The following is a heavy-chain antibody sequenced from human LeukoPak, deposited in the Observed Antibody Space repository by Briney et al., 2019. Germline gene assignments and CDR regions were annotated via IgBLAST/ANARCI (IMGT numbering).Heavy chain of an antibody. Sequence: GGTLRLSRAASGFTFSSYEMNWVRQAPGKGLEWVSYISSSGSTIYYADSVKGRFTISRDNAKNSVYLQMNSLRAEDTAVYYCARLHGAYPIDFWGQGTLVTVSS. CDR3: ARLHGAYPIDF. J-gene: IGHJ4*02. CDR2: ISSSGSTI. V-gene: IGHV3-48*03. D-gene: IGHD4/OR15-4a*01. CDR1: GFTFSSYE.